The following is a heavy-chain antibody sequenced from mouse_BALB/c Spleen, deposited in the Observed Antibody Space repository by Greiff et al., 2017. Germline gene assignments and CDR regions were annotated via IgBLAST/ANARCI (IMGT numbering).Heavy chain of an antibody. V-gene: IGHV5-6-2*01. D-gene: IGHD1-1*01. J-gene: IGHJ1*01. CDR2: INSNGGST. Sequence: EVKLVESGGGLVKLGGSLKLSCAASGFTFSSYYMSWVRQTPEKRLELVAAINSNGGSTYYPDTVKGRFTISRDNAKNTLYLQMSSLKSEDTALYYCARQGYGSSRYWYFDVWGAGTTVTVSS. CDR3: ARQGYGSSRYWYFDV. CDR1: GFTFSSYY.